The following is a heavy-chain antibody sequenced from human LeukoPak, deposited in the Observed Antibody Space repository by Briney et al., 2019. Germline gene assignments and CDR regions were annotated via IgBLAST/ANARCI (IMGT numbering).Heavy chain of an antibody. J-gene: IGHJ5*02. V-gene: IGHV3-74*01. CDR3: ARDLGYCTNGVCYSYSWFDP. CDR1: GFTFSSYW. Sequence: GGSLRLSCAASGFTFSSYWMHWVRQAPGKGLVWVSRINSDGSSTSYADSVKGRFTISRDNAKNTLYLQMNSLRAEDTAVYYCARDLGYCTNGVCYSYSWFDPWGQGTLVTVSS. D-gene: IGHD2-8*01. CDR2: INSDGSST.